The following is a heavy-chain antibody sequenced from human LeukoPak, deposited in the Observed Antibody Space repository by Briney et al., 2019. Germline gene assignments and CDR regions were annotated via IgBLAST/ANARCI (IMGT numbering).Heavy chain of an antibody. V-gene: IGHV5-51*01. Sequence: GESLKISCKGSGYNFTNYWIGWVRQMPGKGLEWVRIIYPGDSDTRYSPSFQGQVTISADKSISTAYLQWSSLKASDTAMYYCARQVGNAYYAAYFDYWGQGTLVTVSS. CDR3: ARQVGNAYYAAYFDY. CDR1: GYNFTNYW. J-gene: IGHJ4*02. D-gene: IGHD3-16*01. CDR2: IYPGDSDT.